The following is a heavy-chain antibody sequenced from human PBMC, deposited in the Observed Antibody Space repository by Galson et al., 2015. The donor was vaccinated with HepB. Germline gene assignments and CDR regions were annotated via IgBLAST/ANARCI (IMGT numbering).Heavy chain of an antibody. Sequence: SVKVSCKASGGTFSSYAISWVRQAPGQGLEWMGGIIPIFGTANYAQKFQGRVTITADESTSTAYMELSSLRSDDTAVYYCARDKRATSKRGFDYWGQGTLVTVSS. J-gene: IGHJ4*02. D-gene: IGHD1-26*01. CDR3: ARDKRATSKRGFDY. V-gene: IGHV1-69*13. CDR2: IIPIFGTA. CDR1: GGTFSSYA.